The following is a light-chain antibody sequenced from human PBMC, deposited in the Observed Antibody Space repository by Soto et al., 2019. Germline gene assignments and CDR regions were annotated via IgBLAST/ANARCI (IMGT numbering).Light chain of an antibody. J-gene: IGKJ4*01. CDR2: AAS. CDR1: QSIGIY. CDR3: QQTYIKPLT. V-gene: IGKV1-39*01. Sequence: DIQVTQSPSSLAASVGDRVTITCRTSQSIGIYVNWYQQKPGEAPRLLINAASSLPSGVPSRFSGTGSGTDFALTITSLLPEDFATYHCQQTYIKPLTFGGGTKVEIQ.